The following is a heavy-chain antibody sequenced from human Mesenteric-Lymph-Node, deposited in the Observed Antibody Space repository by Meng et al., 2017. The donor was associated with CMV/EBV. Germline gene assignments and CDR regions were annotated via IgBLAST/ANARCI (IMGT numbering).Heavy chain of an antibody. J-gene: IGHJ4*02. Sequence: GSLRLSCAASGFSFSGSAMHWVRQASGKGLEWVGLIRSKPNSYATAYAASVKGRFTISRDDSKDTAYLQMNSLKTEDTAVYYCASDILTGYHDYWGQGTLVTVSS. CDR3: ASDILTGYHDY. D-gene: IGHD3-9*01. CDR1: GFSFSGSA. V-gene: IGHV3-73*01. CDR2: IRSKPNSYAT.